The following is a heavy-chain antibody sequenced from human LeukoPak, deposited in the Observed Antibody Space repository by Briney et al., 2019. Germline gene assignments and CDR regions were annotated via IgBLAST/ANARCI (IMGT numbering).Heavy chain of an antibody. Sequence: ASVKVSCKASGYTFTGYYMHWVRQAPGQGLEWMGWINPNSGGTNYAQKFQGRVTMTRDTSISTAYMELSRLRSDDTAVYYCAGDLEEGVMPEFDPWGQGTLVTVSS. CDR1: GYTFTGYY. CDR2: INPNSGGT. CDR3: AGDLEEGVMPEFDP. D-gene: IGHD2-8*01. J-gene: IGHJ5*02. V-gene: IGHV1-2*02.